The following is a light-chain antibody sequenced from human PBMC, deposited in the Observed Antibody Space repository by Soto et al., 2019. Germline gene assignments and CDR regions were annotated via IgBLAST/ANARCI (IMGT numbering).Light chain of an antibody. CDR3: QQYDSNALT. CDR2: WAS. Sequence: DIVMTQSPDSLAVSLGERATINCKSSQSVLYSSKNKNYLAWYQQKPGQPPKLLIYWASTRESGVPDRFSGSGSGTDFTLTISSLQAEDVACYYCQQYDSNALTFGGGTKVEIK. J-gene: IGKJ4*01. CDR1: QSVLYSSKNKNY. V-gene: IGKV4-1*01.